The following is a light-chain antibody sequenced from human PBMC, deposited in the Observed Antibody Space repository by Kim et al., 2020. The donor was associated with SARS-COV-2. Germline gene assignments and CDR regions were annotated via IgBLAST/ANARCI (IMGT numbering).Light chain of an antibody. CDR3: QQYGSSPYT. V-gene: IGKV3-20*01. CDR2: GAS. Sequence: LSPGERATLSCRASQSVSSSFLAWYLQTPGQAPRLLIYGASSRATGIPNRCSGSGSGTDFTLTISSLEPEDFAVYYCQQYGSSPYTFGQGTKLEI. J-gene: IGKJ2*01. CDR1: QSVSSSF.